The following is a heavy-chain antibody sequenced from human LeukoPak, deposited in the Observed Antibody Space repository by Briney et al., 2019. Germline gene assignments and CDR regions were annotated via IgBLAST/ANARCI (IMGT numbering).Heavy chain of an antibody. Sequence: GASVKVSCKASGGTFSSYAISWVRQAPGQGLEWMGRIIPILGIANYAQKFQGRVTITADKSTSTAYMELSSLRSEDTAVYYCARTRGPSGITMVRGSVLKGIDYWGQGTLVTVSS. CDR2: IIPILGIA. CDR1: GGTFSSYA. V-gene: IGHV1-69*04. D-gene: IGHD3-10*01. CDR3: ARTRGPSGITMVRGSVLKGIDY. J-gene: IGHJ4*02.